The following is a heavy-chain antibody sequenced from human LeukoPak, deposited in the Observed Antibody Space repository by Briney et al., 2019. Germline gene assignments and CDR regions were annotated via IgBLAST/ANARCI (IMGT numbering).Heavy chain of an antibody. CDR2: IWYDGSNK. J-gene: IGHJ4*02. V-gene: IGHV3-33*06. CDR1: GFTFSSYG. CDR3: AKGPWVRGRPGYFDY. Sequence: PGGSLRLSCAASGFTFSSYGMHWVRQAPGKGLEWVAVIWYDGSNKYYADSVKGRFTISRDNSKNTLYLQMNSRRAEDTAVYYCAKGPWVRGRPGYFDYWGQGTLVTVSS. D-gene: IGHD3-10*01.